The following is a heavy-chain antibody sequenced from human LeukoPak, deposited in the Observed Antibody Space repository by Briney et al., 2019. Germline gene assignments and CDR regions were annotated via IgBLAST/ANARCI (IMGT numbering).Heavy chain of an antibody. CDR1: GGCISNFF. D-gene: IGHD3-22*01. J-gene: IGHJ4*02. CDR2: IHHTGST. V-gene: IGHV4-59*12. CDR3: ARRGPTFHQNSSGYFDS. Sequence: SETLSLTCSVSGGCISNFFWSWIRQTPGKGLEWIGYIHHTGSTNDNPSLRGRVTISVDTSKNQFSLKLSPVTVADTAVYYCARRGPTFHQNSSGYFDSWGQGILVTVSS.